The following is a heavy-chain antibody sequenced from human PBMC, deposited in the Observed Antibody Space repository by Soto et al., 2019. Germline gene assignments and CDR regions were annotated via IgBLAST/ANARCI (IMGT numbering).Heavy chain of an antibody. CDR2: ISGSGGCT. CDR1: GFTFSSYA. V-gene: IGHV3-23*01. D-gene: IGHD6-6*01. J-gene: IGHJ6*02. CDR3: ATELGNSSYYFYGMDV. Sequence: PGGSLRLSCAASGFTFSSYAMSWVRQAPGKGLEWVSAISGSGGCTYYADSVKGRFTISRDNAKNTLYLQMNSLRAEDTAVYYCATELGNSSYYFYGMDVWGQETTDTVSS.